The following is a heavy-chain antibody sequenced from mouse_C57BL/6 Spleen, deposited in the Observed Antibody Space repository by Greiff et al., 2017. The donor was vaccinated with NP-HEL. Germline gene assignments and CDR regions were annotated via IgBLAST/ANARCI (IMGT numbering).Heavy chain of an antibody. CDR2: INYDGSST. CDR1: GFTFSDYY. J-gene: IGHJ4*01. CDR3: ARLRRGDYYAMDY. V-gene: IGHV5-16*01. D-gene: IGHD2-12*01. Sequence: EVQLQESEGGLVQPGRSMKLSCTASGFTFSDYYMAWVRQVPEKGLEWVANINYDGSSTYYLDSLKSRFIISRDNAKNILYLQMSSLKSEDTATYYCARLRRGDYYAMDYWGQGTSVTVSS.